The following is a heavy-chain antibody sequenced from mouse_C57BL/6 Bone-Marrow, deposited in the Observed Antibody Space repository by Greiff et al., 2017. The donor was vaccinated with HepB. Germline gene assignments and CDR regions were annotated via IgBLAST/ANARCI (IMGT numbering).Heavy chain of an antibody. D-gene: IGHD3-3*01. V-gene: IGHV5-2*01. CDR2: INSDGGSN. J-gene: IGHJ3*01. CDR3: ARQGTVTWFAY. CDR1: EYEFPSHD. Sequence: VQLKESGGGLVQPGESLKLSCESNEYEFPSHDMSWVRKTPEKRLELVAAINSDGGSNYYPDTMARRFIIYRANTKKTLYLQMRSLRSEDTALYYCARQGTVTWFAYWGQGTLVTVSA.